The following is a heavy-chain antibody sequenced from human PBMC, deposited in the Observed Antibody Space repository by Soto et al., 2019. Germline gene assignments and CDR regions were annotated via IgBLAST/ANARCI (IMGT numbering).Heavy chain of an antibody. CDR2: INAGNGNT. J-gene: IGHJ6*02. Sequence: ASVKVSCKASGYTFTSYAMHWVRQAPGQRLEWMGWINAGNGNTKYSQKFQGRVTITADESTSTAYMELSSLRSEDTAVYYCARAYCGGVFYSNPSPSMYAIDVWGQGTTVTVSS. CDR1: GYTFTSYA. CDR3: ARAYCGGVFYSNPSPSMYAIDV. V-gene: IGHV1-3*01. D-gene: IGHD2-21*01.